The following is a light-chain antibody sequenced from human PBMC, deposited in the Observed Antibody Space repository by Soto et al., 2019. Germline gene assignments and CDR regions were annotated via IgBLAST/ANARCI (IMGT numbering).Light chain of an antibody. CDR2: DVS. CDR1: RGISNW. CDR3: QQYDTFWT. J-gene: IGKJ1*01. Sequence: DIQMTQSPSTLSASVGDRVTITCRASRGISNWLAWYQQRPGKAPXXLIYDVSSLESGVPSRFSGIGSGTVFTLTISSMKPDDSATYYCQQYDTFWTFGQGTKVDIK. V-gene: IGKV1-5*01.